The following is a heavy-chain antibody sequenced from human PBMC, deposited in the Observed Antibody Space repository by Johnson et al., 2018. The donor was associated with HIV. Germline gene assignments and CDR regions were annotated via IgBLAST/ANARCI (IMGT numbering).Heavy chain of an antibody. V-gene: IGHV3-66*02. D-gene: IGHD3-3*01. Sequence: VQLVESGGDFVRPGGSLRLSCAASGFTVSTNYMNWVRQAPGKGLEWVSVIYTADNRNYADSVKGRFTISRDNSKNTLYLQMNSLRAEDTAVYYCARDRRITIFGSGRAVQSNDAFDIWGQGTMVTVSS. CDR3: ARDRRITIFGSGRAVQSNDAFDI. CDR2: IYTADNR. CDR1: GFTVSTNY. J-gene: IGHJ3*02.